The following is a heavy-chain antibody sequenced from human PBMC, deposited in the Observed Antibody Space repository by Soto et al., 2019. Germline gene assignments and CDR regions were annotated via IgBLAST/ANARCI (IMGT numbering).Heavy chain of an antibody. V-gene: IGHV1-18*01. J-gene: IGHJ4*02. CDR1: GYTFTSYG. D-gene: IGHD1-26*01. CDR3: ATGLGLYYFDE. Sequence: ASVKVSCKTSGYTFTSYGIGWARQAPGQGLEWMGWINTYNGNTNYAQNLQGRVTITTDTSTSTAYMELSSRRSDDTAMYYCATGLGLYYFDEWGEGTLVTVS. CDR2: INTYNGNT.